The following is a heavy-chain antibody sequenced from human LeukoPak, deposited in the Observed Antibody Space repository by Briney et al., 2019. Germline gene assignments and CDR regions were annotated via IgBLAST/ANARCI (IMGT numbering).Heavy chain of an antibody. Sequence: SETLSLTCTVSGGSISSGSYYWSWIRQPAGKGLEWIGRIYTSGSTNYNPSLKSRVTISVDTSKNQFSLKLSSVTAADTAVYYCAREGPTMIVEHGYLYWGKGTTVTISS. J-gene: IGHJ6*04. CDR3: AREGPTMIVEHGYLY. CDR1: GGSISSGSYY. CDR2: IYTSGST. D-gene: IGHD3-22*01. V-gene: IGHV4-61*02.